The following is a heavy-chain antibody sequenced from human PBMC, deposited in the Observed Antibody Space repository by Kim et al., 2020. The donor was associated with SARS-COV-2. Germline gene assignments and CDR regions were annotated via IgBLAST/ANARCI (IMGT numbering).Heavy chain of an antibody. V-gene: IGHV3-48*02. J-gene: IGHJ4*02. CDR1: GFTFSSYS. CDR3: ARDPREYSYGVFDY. CDR2: ISSSSSTI. Sequence: GGSLRLSCAASGFTFSSYSMNWVRQAPGKGLEWVSYISSSSSTIYYADSVKGRFTISRDNAKNSLYLQMNSLRDEDTAVYYCARDPREYSYGVFDYWGQGTLVTVSS. D-gene: IGHD5-18*01.